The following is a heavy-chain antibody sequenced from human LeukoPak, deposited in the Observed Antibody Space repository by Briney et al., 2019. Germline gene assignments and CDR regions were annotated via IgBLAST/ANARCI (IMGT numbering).Heavy chain of an antibody. CDR3: AGGHSSGSYFNAYHL. V-gene: IGHV3-53*01. CDR1: EFTVSSNS. Sequence: GRSLRLSCAASEFTVSSNSMSWVRQAPGKGLEWVSGVYSGGSTFYADSVKGGFIISRDSPKNTLYLQMNTLRAEETAVYYCAGGHSSGSYFNAYHLWGQGTMVTVSS. CDR2: VYSGGST. D-gene: IGHD3-22*01. J-gene: IGHJ3*01.